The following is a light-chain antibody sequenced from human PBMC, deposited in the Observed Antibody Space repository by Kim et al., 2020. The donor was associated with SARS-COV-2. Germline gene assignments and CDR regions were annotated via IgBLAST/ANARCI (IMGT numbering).Light chain of an antibody. Sequence: GKTVTMSCSRSSGSIASNCVQWYEQRPGSAPTTVIYEDNQRPSGVPDRFSGSIDSSSNSASLTISGLKTEDEADYYCQSYDSSNWVFGGGTKLTVL. V-gene: IGLV6-57*03. CDR3: QSYDSSNWV. J-gene: IGLJ3*02. CDR1: SGSIASNC. CDR2: EDN.